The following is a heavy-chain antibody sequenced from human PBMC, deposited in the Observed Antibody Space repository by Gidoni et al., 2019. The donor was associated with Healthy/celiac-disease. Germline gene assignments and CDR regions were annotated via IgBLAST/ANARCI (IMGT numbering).Heavy chain of an antibody. Sequence: QVQLVQSGAEVKKPGASVKVSCKASGYTFTSYYMHWVRQAPGQGLEWMGIINPSGGSTSYAQKFQGRVTMTRDTSTSTVYMELSSLRSEDTAVYYCARGVPTMIVIGGWFDPWGQGTLVTVSS. CDR1: GYTFTSYY. D-gene: IGHD3-22*01. J-gene: IGHJ5*02. CDR3: ARGVPTMIVIGGWFDP. V-gene: IGHV1-46*01. CDR2: INPSGGST.